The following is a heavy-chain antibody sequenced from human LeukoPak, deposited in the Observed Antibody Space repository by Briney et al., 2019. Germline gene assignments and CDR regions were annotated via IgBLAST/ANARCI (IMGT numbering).Heavy chain of an antibody. J-gene: IGHJ4*02. CDR1: GGSISSGSYY. Sequence: PSGTLSLTCAVSGGSISSGSYYWSWLRQPAGKGLEWIGRIYTSGSTNYNPSLKSRVTISVDTSKNQFSLKLSSVTAADTAVYYCARGAIQGSFGGFDYWGQGTLVTVSS. CDR2: IYTSGST. CDR3: ARGAIQGSFGGFDY. D-gene: IGHD5-18*01. V-gene: IGHV4-61*02.